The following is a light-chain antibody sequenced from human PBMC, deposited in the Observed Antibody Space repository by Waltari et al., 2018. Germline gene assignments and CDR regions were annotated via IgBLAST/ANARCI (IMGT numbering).Light chain of an antibody. CDR3: HQFANSPWT. CDR2: DAS. J-gene: IGKJ1*01. V-gene: IGKV3-20*01. Sequence: EVVLTQSPGTLSLSPGARATLSCRARHSVTSASLAWYQQRPGQAPRLLIYDASRRATGIPDRFSGSGSGTDFTLTISRLEPEDFAVYYCHQFANSPWTFGRGTKVEIK. CDR1: HSVTSAS.